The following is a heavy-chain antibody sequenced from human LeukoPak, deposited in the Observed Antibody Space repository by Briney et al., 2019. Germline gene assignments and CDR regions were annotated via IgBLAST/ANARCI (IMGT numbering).Heavy chain of an antibody. CDR2: INHSGST. CDR1: GGSFSGYY. D-gene: IGHD5-18*01. CDR3: ASLKRGYSYGYYYYYGMDV. J-gene: IGHJ6*02. Sequence: SETLSLTCAVYGGSFSGYYWSWIRQPPGKGLEWIGEINHSGSTNYNPSPKSRVTISVDTSKNQFSLKLSSVTAADTAVYYCASLKRGYSYGYYYYYGMDVWGQGTTVTVSS. V-gene: IGHV4-34*01.